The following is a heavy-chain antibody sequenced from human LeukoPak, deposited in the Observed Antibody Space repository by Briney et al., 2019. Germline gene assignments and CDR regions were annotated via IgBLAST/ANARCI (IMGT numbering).Heavy chain of an antibody. J-gene: IGHJ4*02. Sequence: GGSLRLSCTASGFTVSNNYMNWVRQAPGRGLEWVALIYSGGTTNYADSVKGRFTISRDNSKNTLYLQMTNVRVEDTAVYYCARDPPGIAASVSGGWGQGTLVTVSS. CDR3: ARDPPGIAASVSGG. CDR1: GFTVSNNY. V-gene: IGHV3-53*01. D-gene: IGHD6-13*01. CDR2: IYSGGTT.